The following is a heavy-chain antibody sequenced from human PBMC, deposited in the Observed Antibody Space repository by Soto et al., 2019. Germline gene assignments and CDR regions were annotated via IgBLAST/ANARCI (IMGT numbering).Heavy chain of an antibody. CDR2: INPSGGGT. V-gene: IGHV1-46*01. CDR3: ATLNYYDSSGYVLDY. CDR1: GYTFTSYY. J-gene: IGHJ4*02. Sequence: GASVKVSCKASGYTFTSYYMYWVRQAPGQGLEWMGRINPSGGGTSYAQKFQGRVTMTEDTSTDTAYMELSSLRSEDTAVYYCATLNYYDSSGYVLDYWGQGTLVTVSS. D-gene: IGHD3-22*01.